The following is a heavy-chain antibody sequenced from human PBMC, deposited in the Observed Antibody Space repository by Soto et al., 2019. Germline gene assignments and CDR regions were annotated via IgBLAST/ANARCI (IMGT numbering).Heavy chain of an antibody. D-gene: IGHD4-17*01. CDR3: ARDSDAYYGGNPRSLYY. V-gene: IGHV1-69*13. J-gene: IGHJ4*02. Sequence: QVQLVQSGAEVKKPGSSVKVSCKASEGTFSTYGMNWVRLAPGQGLEWMGGIIPKFGTTNYAQKFQGRVTITADESTNTACMELNYLRSEHTAVYFCARDSDAYYGGNPRSLYYWGQGTLVTVSS. CDR2: IIPKFGTT. CDR1: EGTFSTYG.